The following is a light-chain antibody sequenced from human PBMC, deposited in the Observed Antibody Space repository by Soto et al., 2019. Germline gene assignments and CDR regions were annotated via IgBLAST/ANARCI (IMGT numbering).Light chain of an antibody. Sequence: VMTQSPVTLSASPGEKATLSCRASQTVGDDLAWYQQKPGQPPRLLIYAVSTRATDVPARFSGDGFGTEFTLTISNLQSEDFAVYFCHQYYGWPITCGGGTKVEL. J-gene: IGKJ4*01. V-gene: IGKV3-15*01. CDR2: AVS. CDR3: HQYYGWPIT. CDR1: QTVGDD.